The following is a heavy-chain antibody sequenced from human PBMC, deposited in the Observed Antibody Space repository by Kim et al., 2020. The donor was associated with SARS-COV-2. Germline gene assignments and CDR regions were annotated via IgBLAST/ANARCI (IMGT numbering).Heavy chain of an antibody. CDR3: AKDQFPSRITMVRGAPYYYYGMDV. V-gene: IGHV3-30*18. CDR1: GFTFSSYG. CDR2: ISYDGSNK. Sequence: GGSLRLSCAASGFTFSSYGMHWGRQAPGKGQEWVAVISYDGSNKYYADSVKGRFTISRDNSKNTLYLQMNSLRAEDTAVYYCAKDQFPSRITMVRGAPYYYYGMDVWGQGTTVTVSS. J-gene: IGHJ6*02. D-gene: IGHD3-10*01.